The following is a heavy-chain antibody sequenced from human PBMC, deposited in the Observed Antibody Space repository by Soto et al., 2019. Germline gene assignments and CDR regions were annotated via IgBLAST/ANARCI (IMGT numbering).Heavy chain of an antibody. Sequence: PGESLKISCTGSGYSFTNYWIGWVRQLPGKGLEWMGIIYPGDSDTRYSPSFQGQVTISADKSISTAYLQWSSLKASDTAMYYCARQYCITTSCYAGSDYWGQGTLVTVSS. CDR2: IYPGDSDT. V-gene: IGHV5-51*01. CDR3: ARQYCITTSCYAGSDY. CDR1: GYSFTNYW. J-gene: IGHJ4*02. D-gene: IGHD2-2*01.